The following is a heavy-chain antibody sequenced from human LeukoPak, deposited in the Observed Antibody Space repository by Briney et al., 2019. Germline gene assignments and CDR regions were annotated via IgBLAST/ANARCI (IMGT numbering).Heavy chain of an antibody. CDR3: ARDNFGEAFDI. J-gene: IGHJ3*02. Sequence: QTGGSLRLSCTVSDFSFNNHAVHWLRQAPGKGREWVAVISYDGRDKYYGDSVKGRFTTSRDNSRNIVFLQLNRLRTEDTALFYCARDNFGEAFDIWGQGALVTVSS. CDR2: ISYDGRDK. CDR1: DFSFNNHA. D-gene: IGHD3-10*01. V-gene: IGHV3-30*04.